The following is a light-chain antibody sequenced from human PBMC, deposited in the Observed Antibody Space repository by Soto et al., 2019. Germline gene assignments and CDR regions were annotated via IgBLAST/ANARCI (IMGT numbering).Light chain of an antibody. V-gene: IGKV1-5*03. CDR2: KAS. CDR3: QQYDSYSVRT. Sequence: DIQMTQSPSTLSASVGDGVTITCRASQTMTTSLAWYQQKPGKAPKLLIYKASSLESGVPSRFSGSGSGTEFTLTISSLQPDDFATYYCQQYDSYSVRTFGQGTKVEI. CDR1: QTMTTS. J-gene: IGKJ1*01.